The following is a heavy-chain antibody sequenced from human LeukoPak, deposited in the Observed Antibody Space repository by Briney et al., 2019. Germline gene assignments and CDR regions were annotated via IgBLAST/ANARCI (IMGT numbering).Heavy chain of an antibody. CDR2: IYTSGST. CDR1: GDSLSSSSSY. J-gene: IGHJ6*03. D-gene: IGHD3-22*01. Sequence: PSETLSLTCTVSGDSLSSSSSYWGWILQPAGKGLEWIGRIYTSGSTDYNPSLKSRVTMSVDTSKNQFSLKLSSVTAADTAVYYCARGYDSSGYIYYYYYMDVWGKGTTVTVSS. V-gene: IGHV4-61*02. CDR3: ARGYDSSGYIYYYYYMDV.